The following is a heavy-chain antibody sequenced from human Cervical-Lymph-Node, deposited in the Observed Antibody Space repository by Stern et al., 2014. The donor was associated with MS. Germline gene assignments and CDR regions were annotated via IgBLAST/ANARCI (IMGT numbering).Heavy chain of an antibody. J-gene: IGHJ6*02. V-gene: IGHV3-30*04. CDR2: ISYDGSNK. CDR3: ARDRTFYYYYGMDV. D-gene: IGHD3-16*01. Sequence: VQLVESGGGVVQPGRSLRLSCAASGFTFSTYPMHWVRQAPGKGLEWVAVISYDGSNKYYADSVKGRFTISRDNSKNTLYLQMNSLRAEDTAVYYCARDRTFYYYYGMDVWGQGTTVTVSS. CDR1: GFTFSTYP.